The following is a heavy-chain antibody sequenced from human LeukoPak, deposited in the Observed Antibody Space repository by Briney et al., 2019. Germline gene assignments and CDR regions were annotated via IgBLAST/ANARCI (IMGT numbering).Heavy chain of an antibody. D-gene: IGHD4-17*01. Sequence: EASVEVSCKASGYTFTSYYMHWVRQAPGQGLEWMGIINPSGGSTSYAQKFQGRVTMTRDMSTSTVYMELSSLRSEDTAVYYCARDSGPTDFDYWGQGTLVTVSS. J-gene: IGHJ4*02. CDR2: INPSGGST. CDR3: ARDSGPTDFDY. CDR1: GYTFTSYY. V-gene: IGHV1-46*01.